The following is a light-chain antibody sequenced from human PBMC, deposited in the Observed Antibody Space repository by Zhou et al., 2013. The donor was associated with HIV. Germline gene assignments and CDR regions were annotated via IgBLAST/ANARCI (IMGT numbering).Light chain of an antibody. CDR1: QSLLHRNGYNF. J-gene: IGKJ4*01. V-gene: IGKV2-28*01. CDR3: MQAISRLT. Sequence: DIVMTQSPLSLPVTPGEPASISCRSSQSLLHRNGYNFLDWYLQKPGQSPQLLIYLGSNRASGVPDRFSGSGSGTDFTLKISTVEAEDVGVYYCMQAISRLTFGGGTRVEIK. CDR2: LGS.